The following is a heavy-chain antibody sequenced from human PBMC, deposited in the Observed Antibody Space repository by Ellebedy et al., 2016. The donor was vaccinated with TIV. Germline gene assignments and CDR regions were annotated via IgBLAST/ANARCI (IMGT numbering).Heavy chain of an antibody. Sequence: MPSETLSLTCAVSGGPISSNNWWSWVRQPPGKGLEWIGETHRSGSTNYNPSLKSRVTISVDKSKNQFSLKLSSVTAADTAVYYCARTLWFGEFSPWGQGTLVTVSS. CDR3: ARTLWFGEFSP. CDR1: GGPISSNNW. CDR2: THRSGST. J-gene: IGHJ4*02. V-gene: IGHV4-4*02. D-gene: IGHD3-10*01.